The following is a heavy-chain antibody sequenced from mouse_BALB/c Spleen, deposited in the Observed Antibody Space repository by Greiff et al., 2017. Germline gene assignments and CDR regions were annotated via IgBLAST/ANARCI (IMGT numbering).Heavy chain of an antibody. J-gene: IGHJ4*01. D-gene: IGHD1-1*01. Sequence: DVMLVESGGGLVKPGGSLKLSCAASGFTFSSYAMSWVRQSPEKRLEWVAEISSGGSYTYYPDTVTGRFTISRDNAKNTLYLEMSSLRSEDTAMYYCARGDYYGSSPHYYAMDYWGQGTSVTVSS. CDR1: GFTFSSYA. V-gene: IGHV5-9-4*01. CDR3: ARGDYYGSSPHYYAMDY. CDR2: ISSGGSYT.